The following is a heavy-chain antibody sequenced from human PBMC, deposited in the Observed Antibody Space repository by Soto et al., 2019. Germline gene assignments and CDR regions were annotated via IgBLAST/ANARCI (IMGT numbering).Heavy chain of an antibody. J-gene: IGHJ4*02. Sequence: EVQLVESGGGLVQPGGSLRLSCAASGFTFSSYEMNWVRQAPGKGLEWVSYISSSGSTIYYADSVKGRFTISRDNAKNSLYLQMNSLRAEDTAVYYCASKLLWFGDLSFDYWGQGTLVTVSS. D-gene: IGHD3-10*01. CDR2: ISSSGSTI. CDR3: ASKLLWFGDLSFDY. V-gene: IGHV3-48*03. CDR1: GFTFSSYE.